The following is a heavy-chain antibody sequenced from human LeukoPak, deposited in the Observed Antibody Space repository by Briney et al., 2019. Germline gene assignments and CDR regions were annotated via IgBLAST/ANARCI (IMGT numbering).Heavy chain of an antibody. CDR2: IFHTGST. D-gene: IGHD6-19*01. V-gene: IGHV4-38-2*02. Sequence: SETLSLTCTVSGYSISSGYYWAWIRQPPGKGLEWIGSIFHTGSTYHNPSLKSRVTISVDTSKNQFSLKLNSVTAADTAVYYCARALRVAGIDYWGQGTLVTVSS. CDR3: ARALRVAGIDY. J-gene: IGHJ4*02. CDR1: GYSISSGYY.